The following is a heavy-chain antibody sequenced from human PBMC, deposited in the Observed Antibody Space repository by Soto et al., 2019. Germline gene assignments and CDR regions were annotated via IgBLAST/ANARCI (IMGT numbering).Heavy chain of an antibody. D-gene: IGHD3-22*01. Sequence: SETLSLTCTVSGGSISSGCYYWSWIRQHPGKGLEWIGYIYYSGSTYYNPSLKSRVTISVDTSKNQFSLKLSSVTAADTAVYYCAGYDYYDSSGYYAFDIWGQGTMVTVPS. CDR1: GGSISSGCYY. CDR3: AGYDYYDSSGYYAFDI. CDR2: IYYSGST. J-gene: IGHJ3*02. V-gene: IGHV4-31*03.